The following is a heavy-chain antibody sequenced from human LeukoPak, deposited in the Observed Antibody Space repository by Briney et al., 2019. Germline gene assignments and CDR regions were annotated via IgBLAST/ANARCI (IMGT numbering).Heavy chain of an antibody. CDR3: ARDAYCSSTSCNTGDY. V-gene: IGHV3-23*01. Sequence: GGSLRLSCAASGFTFSSYAMTWVRQAPGKGLEWVSVIRSDGGSTYYADSVKGRFTISRVNAKNSLYLQMNSLRAEDTAVYYCARDAYCSSTSCNTGDYWGQGTLVTVSS. D-gene: IGHD2-2*01. CDR1: GFTFSSYA. CDR2: IRSDGGST. J-gene: IGHJ4*02.